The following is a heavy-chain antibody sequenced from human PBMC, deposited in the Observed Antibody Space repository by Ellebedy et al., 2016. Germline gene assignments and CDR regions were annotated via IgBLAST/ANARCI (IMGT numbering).Heavy chain of an antibody. CDR1: GGSISSYY. J-gene: IGHJ3*01. D-gene: IGHD2-15*01. CDR2: IYDTGTT. Sequence: SETLSLXXTVPGGSISSYYWSWIRQPPGKGLEWIAYIYDTGTTHYNPSFMSRVSLSVDTSKNVFSLRLTSVTPEDSAVYYCAREWSGFDFWGQGTMVTVSS. V-gene: IGHV4-59*01. CDR3: AREWSGFDF.